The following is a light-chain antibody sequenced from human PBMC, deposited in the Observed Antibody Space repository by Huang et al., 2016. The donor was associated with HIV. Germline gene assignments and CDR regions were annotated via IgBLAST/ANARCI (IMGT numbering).Light chain of an antibody. CDR1: QSISTY. CDR3: QQYNNWPPEVT. V-gene: IGKV3-15*01. CDR2: GAS. J-gene: IGKJ3*01. Sequence: EIVLTQSPATLSVSPGERATLSCRAIQSISTYLAWYQHKPAQAPRLLIYGASTRASGIPARFSGSGSGTEFTFTISSLQSEDFAVYYCQQYNNWPPEVTFGPGTKVDIK.